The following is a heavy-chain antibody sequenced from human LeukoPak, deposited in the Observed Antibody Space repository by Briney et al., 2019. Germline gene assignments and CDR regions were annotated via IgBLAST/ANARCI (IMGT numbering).Heavy chain of an antibody. D-gene: IGHD2-2*02. CDR3: AKEYCSSTGCYIVDY. V-gene: IGHV3-23*01. CDR2: ISGSGGST. J-gene: IGHJ4*02. CDR1: GFTFSSYA. Sequence: GGSLRLSCAASGFTFSSYAMSWVRQAPGKGLEWVSAISGSGGSTYYADSVEGRFTISRDNSKNTLYLRMNSLRAEDTAVYYCAKEYCSSTGCYIVDYWGQGTLVTVSS.